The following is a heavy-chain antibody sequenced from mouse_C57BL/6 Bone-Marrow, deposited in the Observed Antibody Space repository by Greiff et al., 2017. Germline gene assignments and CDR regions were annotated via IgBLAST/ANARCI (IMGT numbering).Heavy chain of an antibody. Sequence: EVQLQQSGAELVRPGASVKLSCTASGFNIKDYYMHWVKQRPEQGLEWIGRIDPEDGDTESAPKFQGKATMTADTSSNTAYLQLSSLTSEDTAVYYCTSYYGSSPYWYFDVWGTGTTVTGSS. J-gene: IGHJ1*03. CDR2: IDPEDGDT. CDR1: GFNIKDYY. CDR3: TSYYGSSPYWYFDV. D-gene: IGHD1-1*01. V-gene: IGHV14-1*01.